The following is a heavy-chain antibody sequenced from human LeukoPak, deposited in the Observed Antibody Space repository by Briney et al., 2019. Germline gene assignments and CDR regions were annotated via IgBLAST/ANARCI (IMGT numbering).Heavy chain of an antibody. CDR2: IYPGDSDP. D-gene: IGHD1-26*01. CDR3: SRRSAPGIAFDI. J-gene: IGHJ3*02. CDR1: GYSFTCYW. Sequence: GALKISLKGPGYSFTCYWIGLVRPMPGKGLELMGIIYPGDSDPRYSPSFQGQVTISADQSISTAYLQCSSLKASDTAIYFCSRRSAPGIAFDIWGQGTVVTVSS. V-gene: IGHV5-51*01.